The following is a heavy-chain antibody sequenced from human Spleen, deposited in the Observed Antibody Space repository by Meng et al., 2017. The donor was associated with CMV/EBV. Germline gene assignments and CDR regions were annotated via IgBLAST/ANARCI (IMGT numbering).Heavy chain of an antibody. Sequence: CQVSGNTLIELSRHWVRQVPGKGLEWMVGFDPEDGETIYAQKFQGRLTMTEDTSTDTAYMELSSLRSEDTAVYYCAILGGLYGKWFDPWGQGTLVTVSS. CDR2: FDPEDGET. J-gene: IGHJ5*02. CDR1: GNTLIELS. CDR3: AILGGLYGKWFDP. V-gene: IGHV1-24*01. D-gene: IGHD6-19*01.